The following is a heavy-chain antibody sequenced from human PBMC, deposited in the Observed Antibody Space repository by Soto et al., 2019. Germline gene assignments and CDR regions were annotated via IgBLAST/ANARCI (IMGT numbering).Heavy chain of an antibody. CDR1: GGSFSGYY. J-gene: IGHJ4*02. Sequence: QVQLQQWGAGLLKPSETLSLTCAVYGGSFSGYYWSWIRQPPGKGLEWIGEINHSGSTNNNPSLKSRVTISVDTSKNQFSLKLSSVTAADTAVYYCARGRGIVVVVAATRTANYFDYWGQGTLVTVSS. D-gene: IGHD2-15*01. CDR3: ARGRGIVVVVAATRTANYFDY. V-gene: IGHV4-34*01. CDR2: INHSGST.